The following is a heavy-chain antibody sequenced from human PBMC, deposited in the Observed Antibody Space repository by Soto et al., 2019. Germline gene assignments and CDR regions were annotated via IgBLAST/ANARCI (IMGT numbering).Heavy chain of an antibody. Sequence: ASVKVSCKASGYTFTSYAMHWVRQAPGQRLEWMGWINAGNGNTKYSQKFQGRVTITRDTSASTAYMELSSLRSEDTAVHYCARSPYGDYFFDWFDPWGQGTLVTVSS. J-gene: IGHJ5*02. CDR1: GYTFTSYA. D-gene: IGHD4-17*01. CDR3: ARSPYGDYFFDWFDP. V-gene: IGHV1-3*01. CDR2: INAGNGNT.